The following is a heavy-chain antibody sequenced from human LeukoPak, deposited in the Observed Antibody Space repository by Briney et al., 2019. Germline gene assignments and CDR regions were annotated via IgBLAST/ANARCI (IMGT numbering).Heavy chain of an antibody. Sequence: GSLRLSCATSGFTFSNYWMTWVRQAPGKGLEWVANINRDGSDKYYMASVQGRFTISRDNAKNSLSLQMNSLRGEDTAVYFCARAIEGAYDSWGQGTLVTVSS. D-gene: IGHD5-12*01. CDR2: INRDGSDK. V-gene: IGHV3-7*04. CDR3: ARAIEGAYDS. CDR1: GFTFSNYW. J-gene: IGHJ4*02.